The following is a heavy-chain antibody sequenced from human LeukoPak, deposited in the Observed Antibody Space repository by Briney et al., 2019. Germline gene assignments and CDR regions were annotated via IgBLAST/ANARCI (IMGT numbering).Heavy chain of an antibody. CDR2: VYSSGST. V-gene: IGHV4-59*02. Sequence: SETLSLTSTVSSGSVSNSYWSWIRQPPGRGLEWIAYVYSSGSTNYNPSLKSRVTISIDTSKNQFSLKLSSMTAADTAVYFCARGGYTGSYPFDYWGRGTLVTVSS. CDR3: ARGGYTGSYPFDY. D-gene: IGHD1-26*01. CDR1: SGSVSNSY. J-gene: IGHJ4*02.